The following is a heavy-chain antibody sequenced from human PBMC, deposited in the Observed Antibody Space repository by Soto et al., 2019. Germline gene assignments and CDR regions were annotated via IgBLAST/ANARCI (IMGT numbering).Heavy chain of an antibody. CDR1: GFTFSSYA. CDR2: ISGSGGST. J-gene: IGHJ6*02. Sequence: AGGSLRLSCAASGFTFSSYAMSWVRQAPGKGLEWVSAISGSGGSTYYADSVKGRFTISRDNSKNTLYLQMNSLRAEDTAVYYCAKDPVTYCGGDCPPYYGMDVWGQGTTVTVSS. V-gene: IGHV3-23*01. CDR3: AKDPVTYCGGDCPPYYGMDV. D-gene: IGHD2-21*02.